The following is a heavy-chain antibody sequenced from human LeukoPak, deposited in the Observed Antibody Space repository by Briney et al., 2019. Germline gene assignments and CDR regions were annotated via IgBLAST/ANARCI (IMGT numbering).Heavy chain of an antibody. CDR2: IRSKAYGGTT. D-gene: IGHD3-10*01. CDR1: GFTFGDYA. J-gene: IGHJ3*02. V-gene: IGHV3-49*04. Sequence: GGSLRLSCTASGFTFGDYAMSWVRQAPGKGLEWVGFIRSKAYGGTTEYAASVKGRFTISRDDSKSIAYLQMNSLKTEDTAVYYCTRVDPLTGDAFDIWGQGTMVTVSS. CDR3: TRVDPLTGDAFDI.